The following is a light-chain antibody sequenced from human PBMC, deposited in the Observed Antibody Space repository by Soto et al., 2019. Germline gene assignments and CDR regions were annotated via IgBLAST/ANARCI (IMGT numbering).Light chain of an antibody. Sequence: IVVTKSAITLTLSPGERATLSCRASRKVSNCLAWYQQKPGQPPTLLIYDAATRATGIPARFSSSGSGTEYSLTISSLLSEDFAAYYCQQYNNMSPCTFGQGTKVDIK. J-gene: IGKJ1*01. CDR3: QQYNNMSPCT. V-gene: IGKV3-15*01. CDR2: DAA. CDR1: RKVSNC.